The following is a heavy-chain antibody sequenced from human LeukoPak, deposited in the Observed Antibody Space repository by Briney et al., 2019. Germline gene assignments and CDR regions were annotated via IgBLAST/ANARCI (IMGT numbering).Heavy chain of an antibody. V-gene: IGHV4-39*07. CDR1: GGSISSSSYY. J-gene: IGHJ6*02. CDR3: ARVMDIVATAGLAAAGPYYGMDV. D-gene: IGHD5-12*01. CDR2: IYYSGST. Sequence: SETLSLTCTVSGGSISSSSYYWGWIRQPPGKGLEWIGSIYYSGSTYYNPSLKSRVTISVDTSKNQFSLKLSSVTAADTAVYYCARVMDIVATAGLAAAGPYYGMDVWGQGTTVTVSS.